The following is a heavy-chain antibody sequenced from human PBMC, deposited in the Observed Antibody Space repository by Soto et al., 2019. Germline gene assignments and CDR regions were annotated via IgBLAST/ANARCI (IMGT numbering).Heavy chain of an antibody. V-gene: IGHV1-69*12. J-gene: IGHJ4*02. Sequence: QVQLVQSGAEVKKPGSSVKVSCKASVGTFSSYAISWVRQAPGQGLEWMGGIIPIFGTANYAQKFQGRVTITADESTSTAYMELSSLRAEDTAVYYCAREGEMATGGPDFDYWGQGTLVTVSS. CDR2: IIPIFGTA. CDR3: AREGEMATGGPDFDY. CDR1: VGTFSSYA. D-gene: IGHD5-12*01.